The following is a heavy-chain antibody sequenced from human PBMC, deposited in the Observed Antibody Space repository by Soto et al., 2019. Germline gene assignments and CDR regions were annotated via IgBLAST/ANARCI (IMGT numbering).Heavy chain of an antibody. V-gene: IGHV1-3*01. Sequence: GASVKVSCKASGYTFTSYAMHWVRQAPGQRLEWMGWINAGNGNTKYSQKFRGRVTITRDTSASTAYMELSSLRSEDTAVYYCARSGGITMVRGVLASLDVWGQGTTVTVSS. D-gene: IGHD3-10*01. CDR2: INAGNGNT. J-gene: IGHJ6*02. CDR3: ARSGGITMVRGVLASLDV. CDR1: GYTFTSYA.